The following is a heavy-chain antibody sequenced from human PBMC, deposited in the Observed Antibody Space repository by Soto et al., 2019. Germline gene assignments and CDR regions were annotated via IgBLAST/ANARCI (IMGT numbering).Heavy chain of an antibody. J-gene: IGHJ2*01. D-gene: IGHD4-4*01. Sequence: SGPTLVNPTQTLTLTCTFPGFSLSTSGMCVSWIRQPPGKALECLALIVWDDDKYYSTSLKTRLTISKDTTKNQVVLTMTNMDPVDTATYYGARTPTCNYWYFDLWGRGTLVTVSS. CDR1: GFSLSTSGMC. CDR2: IVWDDDK. V-gene: IGHV2-70*01. CDR3: ARTPTCNYWYFDL.